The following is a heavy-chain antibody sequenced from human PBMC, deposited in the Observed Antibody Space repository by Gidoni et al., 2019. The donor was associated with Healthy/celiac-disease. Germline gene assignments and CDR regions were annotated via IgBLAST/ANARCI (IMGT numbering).Heavy chain of an antibody. CDR2: IIPIFGTA. CDR3: ARVKYYDFWSGYYKGGTFDY. J-gene: IGHJ4*02. Sequence: QVQLVQSGAEVKKPGSSVKVSCKASGGTFSSYAISWVRQAPGQGLEWMGGIIPIFGTANYAQKFQGRVTITADKSTSTAYMELSSLRSEDTAVYYCARVKYYDFWSGYYKGGTFDYWGQGTLVTVSS. D-gene: IGHD3-3*01. V-gene: IGHV1-69*06. CDR1: GGTFSSYA.